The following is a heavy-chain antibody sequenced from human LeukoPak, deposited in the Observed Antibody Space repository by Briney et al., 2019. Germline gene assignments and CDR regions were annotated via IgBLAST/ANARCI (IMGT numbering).Heavy chain of an antibody. D-gene: IGHD3-3*01. V-gene: IGHV3-7*01. CDR1: GFIFTNYF. CDR3: GTDRGWRTSGYYLYYFEY. Sequence: QPGGSLRLSCAASGFIFTNYFMSWVRQAPGKGLEWVASIKHDGSEKYYVDSVRGRFTISRDNTMNSLYLQMSSLRAEDTAVYYCGTDRGWRTSGYYLYYFEYWGQGTLVTYSS. CDR2: IKHDGSEK. J-gene: IGHJ4*02.